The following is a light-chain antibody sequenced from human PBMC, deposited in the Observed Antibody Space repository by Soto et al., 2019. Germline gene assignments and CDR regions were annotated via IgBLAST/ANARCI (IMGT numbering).Light chain of an antibody. V-gene: IGKV3-15*01. CDR1: QSVSSSY. Sequence: EIVLTQSPGTLSLSPGERATLSCRASQSVSSSYLAWYQQKPGQSPRLLIYGASTRATGIPARFNGSGSGTEFTLPISSLQSEDFAVYYCQQYNNWPPITFGQGTRLEIK. J-gene: IGKJ5*01. CDR2: GAS. CDR3: QQYNNWPPIT.